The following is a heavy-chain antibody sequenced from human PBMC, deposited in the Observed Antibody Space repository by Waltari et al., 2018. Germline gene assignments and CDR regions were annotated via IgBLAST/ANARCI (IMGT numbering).Heavy chain of an antibody. V-gene: IGHV4-39*01. CDR3: ARQYGDYPIEIDY. CDR2: IYYSGST. J-gene: IGHJ4*02. D-gene: IGHD4-17*01. CDR1: GGSISSSSYY. Sequence: QLQLQESGPGLVKPSETLSLTCTVSGGSISSSSYYWGWIRQPPGKGLEWIGSIYYSGSTYYNPSLKSRVTISVDTSKNQFSLKLSSVTAADTAVYYCARQYGDYPIEIDYWGQGTLVIVSS.